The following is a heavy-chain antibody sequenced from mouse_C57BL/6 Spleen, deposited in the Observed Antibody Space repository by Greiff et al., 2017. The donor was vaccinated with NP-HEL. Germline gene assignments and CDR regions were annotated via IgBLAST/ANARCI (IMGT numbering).Heavy chain of an antibody. CDR1: GYSFTGYF. CDR2: INPYNGDT. CDR3: ARRYYGSSHWYFDV. D-gene: IGHD1-1*01. Sequence: VQLKQSGPELVKPGDSVKISCKASGYSFTGYFMNWVMQSHGKSLEWIGRINPYNGDTFYNQKFKGKATLTVDKSSSTAHMEPRSLTSEDSAVYYFARRYYGSSHWYFDVWGTGTTVTVSS. V-gene: IGHV1-20*01. J-gene: IGHJ1*03.